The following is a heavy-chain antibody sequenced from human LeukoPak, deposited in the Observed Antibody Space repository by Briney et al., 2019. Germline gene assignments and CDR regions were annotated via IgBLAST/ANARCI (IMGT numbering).Heavy chain of an antibody. D-gene: IGHD3-22*01. J-gene: IGHJ4*02. Sequence: LSCAASGFTFSDYYMSWIRQHPGKGLEWIGYIYYSGSTYYNPSLKSRVTISVDTSKNQFSLKLSSVTAADTAVYYCARETLRGHYDNYWGQGTLVTVSS. CDR2: IYYSGST. CDR3: ARETLRGHYDNY. V-gene: IGHV4-31*02. CDR1: GFTFSDYY.